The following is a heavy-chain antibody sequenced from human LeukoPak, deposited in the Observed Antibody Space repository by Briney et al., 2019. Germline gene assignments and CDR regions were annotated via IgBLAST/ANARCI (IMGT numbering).Heavy chain of an antibody. D-gene: IGHD3-10*01. Sequence: GGSLRLSCAASGFTFSSYAMTWVRQAPGKGLEWVSAISGSAARTFYADSVKGRFTISRDNSKNTLSLQMNSLRAEDTAVYYCAKRGPGSPESGKYYFDYWGQGTLATVSS. CDR2: ISGSAART. J-gene: IGHJ4*02. CDR1: GFTFSSYA. CDR3: AKRGPGSPESGKYYFDY. V-gene: IGHV3-23*01.